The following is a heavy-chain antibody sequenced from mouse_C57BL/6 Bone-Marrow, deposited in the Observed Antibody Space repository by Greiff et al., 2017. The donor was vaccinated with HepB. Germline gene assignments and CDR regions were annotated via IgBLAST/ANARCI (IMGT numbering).Heavy chain of an antibody. CDR1: GYTFTDYY. Sequence: EVQLQQSGPVLVKPGASVKMSCKASGYTFTDYYMNWVKQSHGKSLEWIGVINPYNGGTSYNQKFKGKATLTVDKSSSTAYMELNSLTSEDSAVYYCADYRWYFDVWGTGTTVTVSS. CDR3: ADYRWYFDV. CDR2: INPYNGGT. V-gene: IGHV1-19*01. D-gene: IGHD2-14*01. J-gene: IGHJ1*03.